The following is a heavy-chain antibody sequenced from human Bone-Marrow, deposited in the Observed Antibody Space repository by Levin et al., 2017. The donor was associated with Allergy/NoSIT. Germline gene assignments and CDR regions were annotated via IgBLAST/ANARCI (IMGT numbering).Heavy chain of an antibody. D-gene: IGHD2-21*02. J-gene: IGHJ4*02. Sequence: GESLKISCVASGFTFSGYWMSWVRQAPGKGLEWVADIKEGGSQTNYVDSVKGRFTISRDNAKNSLYLQMNSLRAEDTAVYYCARGRVTSDYWGQGTLVTVSS. CDR3: ARGRVTSDY. V-gene: IGHV3-7*01. CDR2: IKEGGSQT. CDR1: GFTFSGYW.